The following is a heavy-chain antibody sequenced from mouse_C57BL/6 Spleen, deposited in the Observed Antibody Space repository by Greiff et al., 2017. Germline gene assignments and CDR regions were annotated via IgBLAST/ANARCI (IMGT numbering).Heavy chain of an antibody. V-gene: IGHV3-6*01. CDR1: GYSITSGYY. J-gene: IGHJ4*01. CDR2: ISYDGSN. D-gene: IGHD1-1*01. Sequence: VKLQESGPGLVKPSQSLSLTCSVTGYSITSGYYWNWIRQFPGNKLEWMGYISYDGSNNYNPSLKNRISITRDTSKNQFFLKLNSVTTEDTATYYCARDPTVVAPYAVDYWGQGTSVTVSS. CDR3: ARDPTVVAPYAVDY.